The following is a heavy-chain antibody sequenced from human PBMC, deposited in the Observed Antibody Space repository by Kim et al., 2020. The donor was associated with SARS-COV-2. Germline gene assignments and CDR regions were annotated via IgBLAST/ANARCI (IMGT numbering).Heavy chain of an antibody. CDR3: AKKGDTSGWYYVS. D-gene: IGHD6-19*01. CDR2: ISTSGDGT. V-gene: IGHV3-23*01. J-gene: IGHJ5*02. CDR1: GFTFSNYA. Sequence: GGSLRLSCEASGFTFSNYAMNWVRQPPGKGLEWVSGISTSGDGTYYADSVKGRFTISRDNSKNTLYLQMNSLRAEDTAVYYCAKKGDTSGWYYVSWGQGTLVTVSS.